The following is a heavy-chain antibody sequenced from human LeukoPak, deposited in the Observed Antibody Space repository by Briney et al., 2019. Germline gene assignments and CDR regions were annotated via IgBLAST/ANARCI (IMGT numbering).Heavy chain of an antibody. V-gene: IGHV3-7*01. J-gene: IGHJ4*02. D-gene: IGHD5-18*01. Sequence: GGSLRLSCVASEFSFSTYWMSWVRQVPGKGLEWVANIKQDGSEKFYVDSVRGRFTISRDNAKNSVYLQMDSLRAEDTAVYYCARRGTSPLYTAIDYWGQGTLVTVSS. CDR1: EFSFSTYW. CDR2: IKQDGSEK. CDR3: ARRGTSPLYTAIDY.